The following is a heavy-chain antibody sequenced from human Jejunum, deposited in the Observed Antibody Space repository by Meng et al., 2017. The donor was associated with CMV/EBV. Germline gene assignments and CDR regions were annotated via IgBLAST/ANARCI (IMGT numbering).Heavy chain of an antibody. CDR1: RTKY. Sequence: RTKYMSWVRQAPGKGLEWVSAIYAAGRTDYADSVKGRFTMSSDKSKNIVYLQMNSLRAEDTATYYCARDDKDCRSSSCYAFDYWGQGTVVTVSS. CDR2: IYAAGRT. V-gene: IGHV3-53*01. CDR3: ARDDKDCRSSSCYAFDY. D-gene: IGHD2-2*01. J-gene: IGHJ4*02.